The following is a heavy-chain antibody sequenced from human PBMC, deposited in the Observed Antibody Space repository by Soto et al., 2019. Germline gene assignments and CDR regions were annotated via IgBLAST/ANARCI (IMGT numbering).Heavy chain of an antibody. CDR3: AKDPSYTYYYDSSGYRDAFDI. CDR2: ISYDGSNK. CDR1: GFTFSSYG. Sequence: GGSLRLSCAASGFTFSSYGMHWVRQAPGKGLEWVAVISYDGSNKYYADSVKGRFTISRDNSKNTLYLQMNSLRAEDTAVYYCAKDPSYTYYYDSSGYRDAFDIWGQGTMVTVSS. J-gene: IGHJ3*02. V-gene: IGHV3-30*18. D-gene: IGHD3-22*01.